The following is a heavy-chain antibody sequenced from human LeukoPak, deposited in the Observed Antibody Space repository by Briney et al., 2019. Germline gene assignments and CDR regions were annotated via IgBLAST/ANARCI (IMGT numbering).Heavy chain of an antibody. CDR2: INPSGGST. CDR1: GYTFTSYH. Sequence: ASVKVSCKASGYTFTSYHMHWVRQAPGQGLEWMGIINPSGGSTSYAQKFQGRVTMTRDTFTSTVYMELSSLRSEDTAVYYCARDVADYSGSYSTGRRNAFDIWGQGTMVTVSS. D-gene: IGHD1-26*01. CDR3: ARDVADYSGSYSTGRRNAFDI. J-gene: IGHJ3*02. V-gene: IGHV1-46*01.